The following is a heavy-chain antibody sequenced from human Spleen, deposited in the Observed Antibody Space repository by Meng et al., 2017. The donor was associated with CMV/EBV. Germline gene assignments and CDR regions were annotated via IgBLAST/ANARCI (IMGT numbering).Heavy chain of an antibody. CDR3: ARDTPGD. CDR1: GFTFSNYG. Sequence: GESLKISCAASGFTFSNYGMHWVRQAPGKGLEWLAYISSSGGSIYQADSVKGRLTISRDNAENTLYLQMNSLRVEDTAIYYCARDTPGDWGQGTLVTVSS. V-gene: IGHV3-48*04. D-gene: IGHD3-10*01. CDR2: ISSSGGSI. J-gene: IGHJ4*02.